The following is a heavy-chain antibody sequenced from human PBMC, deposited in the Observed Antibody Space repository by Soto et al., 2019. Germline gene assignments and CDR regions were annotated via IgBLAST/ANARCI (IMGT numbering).Heavy chain of an antibody. V-gene: IGHV3-7*01. CDR3: ARRGYGSRWPNVYMDV. J-gene: IGHJ6*03. D-gene: IGHD6-13*01. CDR1: GFTFSSYW. CDR2: IKQDGSEK. Sequence: GGSLRLSCAASGFTFSSYWMSWVRQAPGKGLEWVANIKQDGSEKYYVDSVKGRFTVSRDNARNSLYLQTNSLRAEDTAVYYCARRGYGSRWPNVYMDVWGKGTTVTVSS.